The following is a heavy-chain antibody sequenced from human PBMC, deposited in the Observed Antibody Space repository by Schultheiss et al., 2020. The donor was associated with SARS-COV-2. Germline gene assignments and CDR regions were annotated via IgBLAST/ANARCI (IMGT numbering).Heavy chain of an antibody. CDR3: ARDSGYDFWSGYSYYYYYYGMDV. J-gene: IGHJ6*02. CDR1: GFTFSNAW. Sequence: GGSLRLSCAASGFTFSNAWMSWVRQAPGKGLEWVSSISSSSSYIYYADSVKGRFTISRDNAKNSLYLQMNSLRAEDTAVYYCARDSGYDFWSGYSYYYYYYGMDVWGQGTTVTVSS. D-gene: IGHD3-3*01. V-gene: IGHV3-21*01. CDR2: ISSSSSYI.